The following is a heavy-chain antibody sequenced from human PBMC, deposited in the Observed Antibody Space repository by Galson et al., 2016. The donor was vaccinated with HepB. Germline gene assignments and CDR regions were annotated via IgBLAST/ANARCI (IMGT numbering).Heavy chain of an antibody. CDR1: GFTFSRYA. J-gene: IGHJ4*02. CDR2: ISDSGGNT. V-gene: IGHV3-23*01. Sequence: SLRLSCAASGFTFSRYAMSWVRQAPGKGLEWVADISDSGGNTHYVDSVMGRFTISRYNSKNTMYLQMNSLRTEDTAVYYCAKGAAPRHWGQGTLVTVSS. CDR3: AKGAAPRH. D-gene: IGHD6-6*01.